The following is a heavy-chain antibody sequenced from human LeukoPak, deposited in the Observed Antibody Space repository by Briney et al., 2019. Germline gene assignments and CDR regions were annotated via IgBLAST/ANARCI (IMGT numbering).Heavy chain of an antibody. Sequence: GGSLRLSCAASGFTFSSYAMSWVRQAPGKGLEWVSAISGSGGSTYYADSVKGRFTISRDNSKNTLYLQMNSLRAEDTAVYYCAKWGSSSSACYYYYMDVWGKGTTVTVSS. CDR2: ISGSGGST. CDR3: AKWGSSSSACYYYYMDV. V-gene: IGHV3-23*01. J-gene: IGHJ6*03. D-gene: IGHD6-6*01. CDR1: GFTFSSYA.